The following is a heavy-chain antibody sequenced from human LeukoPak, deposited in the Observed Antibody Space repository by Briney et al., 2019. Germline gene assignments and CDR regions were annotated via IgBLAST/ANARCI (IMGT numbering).Heavy chain of an antibody. D-gene: IGHD6-13*01. CDR1: GDSISSTSYY. J-gene: IGHJ4*02. CDR3: ARERAAAGDS. V-gene: IGHV4-39*07. CDR2: IHYSGST. Sequence: PSETLSLTCSVSGDSISSTSYYWAWIRQPPGKGLEWIGRIHYSGSTYYNPSLKSRVTLSVDTSKNQFSLKLSSVTAADTAVYYCARERAAAGDSWGQGTLVTVSS.